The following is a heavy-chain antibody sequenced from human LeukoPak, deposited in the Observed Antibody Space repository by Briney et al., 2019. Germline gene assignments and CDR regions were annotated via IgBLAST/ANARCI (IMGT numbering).Heavy chain of an antibody. CDR1: EFTFSSNA. V-gene: IGHV3-30-3*01. CDR3: ARDEHLSFQD. J-gene: IGHJ4*02. CDR2: ISYDGSNE. Sequence: GGSLRLSCAASEFTFSSNAMNWVRQAPGKGLEWVALISYDGSNEYYADSVKGRFTISRDNSKNTLYLQMNSLRAEDTGVYYCARDEHLSFQDWGQGTLVTVSS. D-gene: IGHD1/OR15-1a*01.